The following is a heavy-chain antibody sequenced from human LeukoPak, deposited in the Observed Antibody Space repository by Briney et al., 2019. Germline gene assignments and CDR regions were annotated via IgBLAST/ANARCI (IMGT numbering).Heavy chain of an antibody. D-gene: IGHD6-13*01. Sequence: GSVKVSCEASGYTFTPYYIHWVRQAPGQGLEWVGIITPGGGGTTYAQKFQGRVTMTRDMSTSTVYMELSSLRSEDTAVYYCARDLSTAPGNYYFDYWGQGTLVTVSS. CDR1: GYTFTPYY. J-gene: IGHJ4*02. V-gene: IGHV1-46*01. CDR3: ARDLSTAPGNYYFDY. CDR2: ITPGGGGT.